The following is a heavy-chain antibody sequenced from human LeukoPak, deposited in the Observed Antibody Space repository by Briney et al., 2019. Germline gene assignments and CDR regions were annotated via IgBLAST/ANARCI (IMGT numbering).Heavy chain of an antibody. V-gene: IGHV1-69*13. J-gene: IGHJ4*02. D-gene: IGHD3-10*01. CDR3: PRDDPFYGSGVIDY. CDR2: IIPIFGTA. Sequence: ASVKVSCKASGGTFSSYAISWVRQAPGQGLEWMGGIIPIFGTANYAQKFQGRVTITADESTNTAYMELSSLRSEDTAVYYCPRDDPFYGSGVIDYWGQGTLVTVSS. CDR1: GGTFSSYA.